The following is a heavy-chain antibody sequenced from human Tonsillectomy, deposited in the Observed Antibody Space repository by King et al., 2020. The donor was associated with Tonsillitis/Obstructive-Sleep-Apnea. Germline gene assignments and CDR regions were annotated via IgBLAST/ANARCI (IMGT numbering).Heavy chain of an antibody. J-gene: IGHJ5*02. CDR3: ARDKIELDP. V-gene: IGHV1-3*04. Sequence: QLVQSGAEVKNPGASVKVSCKASGYIFTDYAMHWGRQAPGQRLELVGWINTGNGDTKYSQKFQGRITITRDTSASTAYMGLNNLRSEDTAVYYCARDKIELDPWGQGTLVIVSS. CDR2: INTGNGDT. CDR1: GYIFTDYA. D-gene: IGHD3-22*01.